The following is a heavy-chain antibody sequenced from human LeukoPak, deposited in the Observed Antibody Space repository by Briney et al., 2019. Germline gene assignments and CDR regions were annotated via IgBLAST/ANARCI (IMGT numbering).Heavy chain of an antibody. CDR2: ISYDGTNK. CDR3: ARGQPGWGLDY. D-gene: IGHD1-26*01. V-gene: IGHV3-30*14. Sequence: QPGRSLRLSCAASGFTFSSYAMHWVRQAPGKGLEWVAVISYDGTNKYYADSVEGRFTISRENAKNSLYLQMNSLRAGDTAVYYCARGQPGWGLDYWGQGTLVTVSS. J-gene: IGHJ4*02. CDR1: GFTFSSYA.